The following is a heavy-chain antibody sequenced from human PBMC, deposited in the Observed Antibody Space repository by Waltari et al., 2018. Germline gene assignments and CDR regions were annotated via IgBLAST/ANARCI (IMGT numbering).Heavy chain of an antibody. CDR3: ARDGVGATNYYYGMDV. CDR1: GFTFSSYG. J-gene: IGHJ6*02. Sequence: QVQLVESGGGVVQPGRSLRLSCAASGFTFSSYGMHWVRQAPGKGLGWGAFLWYEGINKYYADSVKGRFTISRDNSKNTLYLQMNSLRAEDTAVYYCARDGVGATNYYYGMDVWGQGTTVTVSS. V-gene: IGHV3-33*01. D-gene: IGHD1-26*01. CDR2: LWYEGINK.